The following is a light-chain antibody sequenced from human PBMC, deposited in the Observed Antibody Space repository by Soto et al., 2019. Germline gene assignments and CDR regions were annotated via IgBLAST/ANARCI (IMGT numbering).Light chain of an antibody. CDR3: AASDDSLNGNYV. CDR1: SSNIESNT. Sequence: QSVLTQPPSASGTPGQRVTISCSGSSSNIESNTVNWYQQLPGTAPKLLIYSNNQRPSGVPDRFSGSKSGTSASLAISGLQSEDEADYYCAASDDSLNGNYVFGTGTKVTVL. J-gene: IGLJ1*01. CDR2: SNN. V-gene: IGLV1-44*01.